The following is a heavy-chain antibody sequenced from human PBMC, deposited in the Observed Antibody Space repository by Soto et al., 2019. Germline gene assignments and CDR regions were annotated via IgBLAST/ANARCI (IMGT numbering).Heavy chain of an antibody. CDR3: AKDNYYDSSAPPARWFDP. D-gene: IGHD3-22*01. V-gene: IGHV3-23*01. Sequence: GGSLRLSCAASGFTFSSYAMSWVRQAPGKGLEWVSAISGSGGSTYYADSVKGRFTISRDNSKNTLYLQMNSLRAEDTAVYYCAKDNYYDSSAPPARWFDPWGQGTLVTVSS. CDR2: ISGSGGST. CDR1: GFTFSSYA. J-gene: IGHJ5*02.